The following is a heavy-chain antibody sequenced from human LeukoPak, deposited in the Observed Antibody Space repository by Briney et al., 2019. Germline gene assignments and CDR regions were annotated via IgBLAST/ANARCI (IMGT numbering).Heavy chain of an antibody. CDR2: IYFRGGT. CDR1: GASISSSYY. Sequence: SETLSLTCTVSGASISSSYYWGWIRQSPGKGLEWIASIYFRGGTYYNPSLKSRVTISVDATKNVCSLKLTSVAAAETAVYYCVWHIAMGSPLYDWGQGTLVTVSA. D-gene: IGHD6-13*01. J-gene: IGHJ4*02. V-gene: IGHV4-39*01. CDR3: VWHIAMGSPLYD.